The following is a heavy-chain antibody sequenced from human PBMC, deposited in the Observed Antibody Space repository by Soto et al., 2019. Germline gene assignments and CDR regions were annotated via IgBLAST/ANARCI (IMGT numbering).Heavy chain of an antibody. CDR3: ARQIYDSDTGPNFQYYFDS. Sequence: PGESRKISCKGSRYSFAGYWITWVRQKPGKGLEWMGRIDPSDSQTYYGSSFRGHVTISVTKSITTVFLQWSSLRASDTAMYYCARQIYDSDTGPNFQYYFDSWGQGTPVTVSS. J-gene: IGHJ4*02. CDR1: RYSFAGYW. CDR2: IDPSDSQT. D-gene: IGHD3-22*01. V-gene: IGHV5-10-1*01.